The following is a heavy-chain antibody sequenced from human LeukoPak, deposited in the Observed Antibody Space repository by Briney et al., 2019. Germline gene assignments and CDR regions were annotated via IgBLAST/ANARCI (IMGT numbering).Heavy chain of an antibody. D-gene: IGHD1-26*01. CDR1: GFTFSSYA. Sequence: GGSPRLSCAASGFTFSSYAMSWVRQAPGKGLEWVAKIKEDGREKYYVDSVKGRFTISRDNAKNSLYLQMNSLRAEDTAVYYCAKDEVGGHFEYWGQGTLVTVSS. CDR3: AKDEVGGHFEY. CDR2: IKEDGREK. J-gene: IGHJ4*02. V-gene: IGHV3-7*01.